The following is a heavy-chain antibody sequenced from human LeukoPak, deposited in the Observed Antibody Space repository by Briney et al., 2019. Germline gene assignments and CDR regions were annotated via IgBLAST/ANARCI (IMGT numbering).Heavy chain of an antibody. Sequence: ASVKLSCKTSGYSFSRYAMHWVRQAPGERLEWLGCINGDNGNTEHSQKFQGRVTFTRDTSANIGYMELRSLTSEDKAVFCCARGGPNSGGWTLDHWGQGTLVSVSS. CDR2: INGDNGNT. J-gene: IGHJ4*02. CDR1: GYSFSRYA. CDR3: ARGGPNSGGWTLDH. V-gene: IGHV1-3*01. D-gene: IGHD6-19*01.